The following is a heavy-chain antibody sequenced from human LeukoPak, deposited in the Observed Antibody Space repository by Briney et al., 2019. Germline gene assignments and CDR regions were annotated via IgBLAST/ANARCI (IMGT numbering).Heavy chain of an antibody. Sequence: PGGSLRLSCAASGFTVSSNYMSWVRQAPGKGLEWVSVIYSGGSTYYADSVKGRFTISRDNSKNTLYLQMNSLRADDTAVYYCTKSSGYSYGYYFDYWGQGTLVTVSS. D-gene: IGHD5-18*01. V-gene: IGHV3-53*01. CDR2: IYSGGST. CDR1: GFTVSSNY. CDR3: TKSSGYSYGYYFDY. J-gene: IGHJ4*02.